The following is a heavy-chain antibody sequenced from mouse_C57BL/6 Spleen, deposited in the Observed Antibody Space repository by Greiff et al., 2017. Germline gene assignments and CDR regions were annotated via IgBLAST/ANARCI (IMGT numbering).Heavy chain of an antibody. D-gene: IGHD1-1*01. CDR2: IYPGNSDT. CDR1: GYTFTSYW. J-gene: IGHJ2*01. Sequence: EVQLQEPGTELARPGASVKMSCKTSGYTFTSYWMHWVKQRPGQGLEWIGAIYPGNSDTSYNKKFKGKAKLTAATSASTAYMELRSLTSEDSAVYYCSREWVINAVVSTVDYWGQGTTLTVSA. V-gene: IGHV1-5*01. CDR3: SREWVINAVVSTVDY.